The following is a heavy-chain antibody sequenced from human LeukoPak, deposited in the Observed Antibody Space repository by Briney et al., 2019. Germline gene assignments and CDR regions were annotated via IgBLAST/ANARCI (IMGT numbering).Heavy chain of an antibody. CDR1: GYTFTSYG. D-gene: IGHD2-2*01. V-gene: IGHV1-18*01. CDR2: ISAYNGNT. J-gene: IGHJ4*02. Sequence: GASVKVSCKASGYTFTSYGISWVRQAPGQGLEWMGWISAYNGNTNYAQKLQGRVTMTTDTSTSTAYMELRSLRSDDTAVYYCARVPPYCSSTSCYDEYYFDYWGQGTLVTVSS. CDR3: ARVPPYCSSTSCYDEYYFDY.